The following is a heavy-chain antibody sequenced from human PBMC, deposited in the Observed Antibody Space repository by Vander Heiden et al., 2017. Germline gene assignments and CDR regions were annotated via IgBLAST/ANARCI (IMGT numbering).Heavy chain of an antibody. CDR1: GGTFSNSA. CDR2: ISPVFRTP. Sequence: QVQLVQSGAEAKKPGSSVTVSCKASGGTFSNSAISWVRQAPEQGLEWMGGISPVFRTPYYARKFQGRLTISVDTSTNTAYMELVSLRSDDTAVYYCARNRSREDSGYGAFYYSGMDVWGQGTTVTVSS. D-gene: IGHD6-13*01. V-gene: IGHV1-69*06. CDR3: ARNRSREDSGYGAFYYSGMDV. J-gene: IGHJ6*02.